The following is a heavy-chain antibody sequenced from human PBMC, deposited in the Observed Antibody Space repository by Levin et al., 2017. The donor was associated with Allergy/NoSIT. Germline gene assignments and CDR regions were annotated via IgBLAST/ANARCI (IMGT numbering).Heavy chain of an antibody. CDR3: ARAAQNWFDP. V-gene: IGHV1-2*02. CDR1: GYTFTGYY. CDR2: INPNSGGT. Sequence: GESLKISCKASGYTFTGYYMHWVRQAPGQGLEWMGWINPNSGGTNYAQKFQGRVTMTRDTSISTAYMELSRLRSDDTAVYYCARAAQNWFDPWGQGTLVTVSS. J-gene: IGHJ5*02.